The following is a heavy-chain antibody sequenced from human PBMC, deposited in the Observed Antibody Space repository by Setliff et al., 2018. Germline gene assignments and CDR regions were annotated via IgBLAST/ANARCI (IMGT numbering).Heavy chain of an antibody. CDR2: MNPNSGKT. CDR3: AKSANRVQSWFGDYMDV. Sequence: ASVKVSCKASGYPFISYDINWVRQAPGQGLEWMGWMNPNSGKTEYAQKFQGRVSMTRISSITTAYLELSTLKSDDTAVYYCAKSANRVQSWFGDYMDVWGKGTTVTVSS. D-gene: IGHD3-3*01. J-gene: IGHJ6*03. V-gene: IGHV1-8*01. CDR1: GYPFISYD.